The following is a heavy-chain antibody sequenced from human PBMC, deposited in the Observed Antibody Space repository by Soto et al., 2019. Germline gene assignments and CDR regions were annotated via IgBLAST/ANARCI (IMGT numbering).Heavy chain of an antibody. CDR2: ISGYSGHT. CDR1: GYTFSIYG. V-gene: IGHV1-18*01. D-gene: IGHD6-19*01. Sequence: QVQLVQSGAEVKKPGAAAKVSCKASGYTFSIYGISWVRQAPGQGLEWMGWISGYSGHTYYAQKFEGRVTMTTGKSTNTVYMELRSLRSDDTAVYYCAREWDNKSEYSSGWYDDFWGQGTLVTVSS. J-gene: IGHJ4*02. CDR3: AREWDNKSEYSSGWYDDF.